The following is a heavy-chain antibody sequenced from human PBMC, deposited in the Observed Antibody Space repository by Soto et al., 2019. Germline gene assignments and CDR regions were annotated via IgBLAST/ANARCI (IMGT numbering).Heavy chain of an antibody. Sequence: SETLSLTCTVSGGSISSYYWSWIRQPPGKGLEWIGYIYYSGSTNYSPSLKSRVTISVDTSKNQFSLKLSSVTAADTAVYYCARRRYYYGSGRPLATFDYWGQGTLVTVSS. J-gene: IGHJ4*02. CDR3: ARRRYYYGSGRPLATFDY. CDR1: GGSISSYY. V-gene: IGHV4-59*01. CDR2: IYYSGST. D-gene: IGHD3-10*01.